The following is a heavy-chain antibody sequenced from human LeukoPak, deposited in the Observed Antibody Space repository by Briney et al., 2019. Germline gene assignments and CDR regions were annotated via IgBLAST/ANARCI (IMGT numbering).Heavy chain of an antibody. V-gene: IGHV3-33*01. CDR1: GFTFSSYG. J-gene: IGHJ4*02. CDR3: ARDPPPYGAVAGIFDY. CDR2: IWYDGSNK. D-gene: IGHD6-19*01. Sequence: PGRSLRLSCAASGFTFSSYGMHWVRQAPGKGLEWVAVIWYDGSNKYYADSVKGRFTISRDNSKNTLYLQMNSLRAEDTAVYYCARDPPPYGAVAGIFDYWGQGTLVTVSS.